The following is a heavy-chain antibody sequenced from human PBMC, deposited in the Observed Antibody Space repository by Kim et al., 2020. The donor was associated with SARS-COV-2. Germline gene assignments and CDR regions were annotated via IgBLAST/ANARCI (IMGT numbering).Heavy chain of an antibody. Sequence: ASVKVSCKASGYTFTSYYMHWVRQAPGQGLEWMGIINPSGGSTSYAQKFQGRGTMTRDTSTSTVYMELSSLRSEDTAVYYCARDPIPRDYGSGSYYSQTSYGMDVWGQGTTVTVSS. J-gene: IGHJ6*02. CDR1: GYTFTSYY. CDR3: ARDPIPRDYGSGSYYSQTSYGMDV. D-gene: IGHD3-10*01. V-gene: IGHV1-46*01. CDR2: INPSGGST.